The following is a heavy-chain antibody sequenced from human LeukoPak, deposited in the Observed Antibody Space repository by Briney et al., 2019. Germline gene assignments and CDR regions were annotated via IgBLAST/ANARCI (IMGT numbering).Heavy chain of an antibody. V-gene: IGHV4-39*01. J-gene: IGHJ4*02. CDR3: ARRRRLGYFDY. CDR1: ARSISSSCYY. CDR2: IYYSGAT. D-gene: IGHD3-16*01. Sequence: SETLSLTCTVSARSISSSCYYWGWIRQPPGKGLEWNGTIYYSGATYYNTSLRGRATISVDTSKSQFSRKLSSVTAADTAVYYCARRRRLGYFDYWGQGTLVTASS.